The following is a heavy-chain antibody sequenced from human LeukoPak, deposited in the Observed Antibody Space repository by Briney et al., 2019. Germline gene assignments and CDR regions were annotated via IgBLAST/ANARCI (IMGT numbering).Heavy chain of an antibody. D-gene: IGHD1-26*01. Sequence: SVKVSCKASGGTFSSYAISWVRQAPGQGLEWMGRIIPILGIANYAQKFQGRVTITADKSTSTAYMELSSLRSEDTAVYYCARGSGSYHTAYMNWGQGSPVTVSS. CDR1: GGTFSSYA. V-gene: IGHV1-69*04. CDR3: ARGSGSYHTAYMN. J-gene: IGHJ4*02. CDR2: IIPILGIA.